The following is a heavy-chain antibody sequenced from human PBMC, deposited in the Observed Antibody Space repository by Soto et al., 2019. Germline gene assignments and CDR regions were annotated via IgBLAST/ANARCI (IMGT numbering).Heavy chain of an antibody. V-gene: IGHV1-18*01. J-gene: IGHJ1*01. CDR3: ATNFFDYGGNSVVFQH. CDR1: GYTFTSYG. Sequence: ASVKVSCKASGYTFTSYGISWVRQAPGQGLERMGWISAYNGNTNYAQKLQGRVTMTTDTSTSTAYMELRSLRSDDTAVYYCATNFFDYGGNSVVFQHWGQGTLVTVSS. D-gene: IGHD4-17*01. CDR2: ISAYNGNT.